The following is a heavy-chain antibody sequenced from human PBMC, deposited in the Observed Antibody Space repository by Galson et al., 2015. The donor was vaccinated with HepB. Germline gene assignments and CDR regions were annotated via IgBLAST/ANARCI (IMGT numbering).Heavy chain of an antibody. V-gene: IGHV3-9*01. CDR1: EFMFGDYV. CDR2: ISWKSGNI. D-gene: IGHD3-10*01. CDR3: AKDSLRGRALDY. J-gene: IGHJ4*02. Sequence: SLRLSCAASEFMFGDYVMHWVRQGPGKGLEWVSGISWKSGNIGYADSVKGRFTISRDNTKNALYLQMNSLRPGDTALYYCAKDSLRGRALDYWGQGTLVTVSS.